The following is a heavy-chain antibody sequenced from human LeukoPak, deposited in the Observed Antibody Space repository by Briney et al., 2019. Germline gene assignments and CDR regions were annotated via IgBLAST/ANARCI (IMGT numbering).Heavy chain of an antibody. D-gene: IGHD2-21*02. CDR2: IKPDGSTT. J-gene: IGHJ4*02. V-gene: IGHV3-74*01. Sequence: GGSLRLSCVASGFAFSSYWMYWVRQVAGKGLVWVSRIKPDGSTTDYADSVKGRFTISRDNAKNTLYLQMNSLRAEDTAVYYCTTLYGDSLDYWGQGTLVTVSS. CDR3: TTLYGDSLDY. CDR1: GFAFSSYW.